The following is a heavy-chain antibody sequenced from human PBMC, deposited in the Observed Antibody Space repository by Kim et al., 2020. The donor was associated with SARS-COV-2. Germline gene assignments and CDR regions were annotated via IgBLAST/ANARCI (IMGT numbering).Heavy chain of an antibody. Sequence: GGSLRLSCAASGFTFSSYAMHWVRQAPGKGLEWVAVISYDGSNKYYADSVKGRFTISRDNSKNTLYLQMNSLRAEDTAVYYCARDHGPSSGYYLYFDYWGQGTLVTVSS. CDR2: ISYDGSNK. CDR3: ARDHGPSSGYYLYFDY. V-gene: IGHV3-30-3*01. J-gene: IGHJ4*02. D-gene: IGHD3-22*01. CDR1: GFTFSSYA.